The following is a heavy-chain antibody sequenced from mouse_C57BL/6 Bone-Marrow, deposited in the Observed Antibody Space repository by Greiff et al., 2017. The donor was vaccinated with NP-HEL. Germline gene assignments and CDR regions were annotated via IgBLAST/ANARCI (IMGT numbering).Heavy chain of an antibody. CDR2: IYPRSGNT. Sequence: QVQLQQSGAELARPGASVKLSCKASGYTFTSYGISWVKQITGQGLEWIGEIYPRSGNTYYNEKFKGKATLTADKSSSTAYMELRSLTSEDSAVYFCARRTYYYGSNYAMDYWGQGTSVTVSS. V-gene: IGHV1-81*01. J-gene: IGHJ4*01. D-gene: IGHD1-1*01. CDR1: GYTFTSYG. CDR3: ARRTYYYGSNYAMDY.